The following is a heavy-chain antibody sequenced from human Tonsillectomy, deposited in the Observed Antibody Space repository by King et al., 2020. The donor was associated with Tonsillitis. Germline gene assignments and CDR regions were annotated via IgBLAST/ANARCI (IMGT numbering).Heavy chain of an antibody. CDR3: ARDETAAGPDFSFDY. J-gene: IGHJ4*02. D-gene: IGHD6-13*01. V-gene: IGHV3-30-3*01. CDR2: ISYDGTHK. CDR1: GFTFSSYA. Sequence: VQLVESGGGVVQPGRSLRLSCAASGFTFSSYAMHWVRQAPGKGLEWVAVISYDGTHKYYADSVKGRFTISRDTSKNTLWLQMSSLRGEDTAVYYCARDETAAGPDFSFDYWGQGTLVTVSS.